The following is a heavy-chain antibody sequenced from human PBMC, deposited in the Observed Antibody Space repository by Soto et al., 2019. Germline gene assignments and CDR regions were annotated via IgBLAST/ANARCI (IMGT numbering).Heavy chain of an antibody. V-gene: IGHV1-69*08. J-gene: IGHJ1*01. CDR2: IIPILGIA. CDR3: ARDRHYDYIWGSYRDPRKTEYFQH. D-gene: IGHD3-16*02. Sequence: QVQLVQSGAEVKKPGSSVKVSCKASVGTFSSYTISWVRQAPGQGLEWMGRIIPILGIANYAQKFQGRVTITGDNSTSTAYMELRSLRSEDTAVDYCARDRHYDYIWGSYRDPRKTEYFQHWGQGTLVTVSS. CDR1: VGTFSSYT.